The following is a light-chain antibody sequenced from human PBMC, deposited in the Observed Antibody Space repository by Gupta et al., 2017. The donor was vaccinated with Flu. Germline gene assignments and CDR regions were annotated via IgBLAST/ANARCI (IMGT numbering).Light chain of an antibody. V-gene: IGLV6-57*01. CDR3: QSYDSSNQV. CDR2: EDN. CDR1: SGSIASNY. Sequence: MLTQPHSVSESPGKTVTISCTRSSGSIASNYVQWYQQRPGSSPTTVIYEDNQRPSGVPDRFSGSIDSSSNSASLTISGLKTEDEADYYCQSYDSSNQVFGGGTKLTVL. J-gene: IGLJ3*02.